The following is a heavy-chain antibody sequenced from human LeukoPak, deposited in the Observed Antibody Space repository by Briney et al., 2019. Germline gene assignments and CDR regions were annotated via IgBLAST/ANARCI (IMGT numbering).Heavy chain of an antibody. CDR2: INPSGGST. D-gene: IGHD2-21*02. J-gene: IGHJ4*02. V-gene: IGHV1-46*01. Sequence: ASVKVSCKASGYTFTTYGISWVRQAPGQGLEWMGIINPSGGSTSYAQKFQGRVTMTRDTSTSTVYMELSSLRSEDTAVYYCARDPGVTEVYYFDYWGQGTLVTVSS. CDR3: ARDPGVTEVYYFDY. CDR1: GYTFTTYG.